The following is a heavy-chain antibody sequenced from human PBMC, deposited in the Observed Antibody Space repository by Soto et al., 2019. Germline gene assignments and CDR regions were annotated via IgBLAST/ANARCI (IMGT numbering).Heavy chain of an antibody. Sequence: ASVKVSCKASGYTFSGYYMHWVRQAPGQGLEWMGWINPTSGGTNDAQKFQGWVTMTRDTSISTAYMELSRLRSDDTAVYYCARDRVVVAATPLYYGMDVWGQGTLVTVS. CDR3: ARDRVVVAATPLYYGMDV. CDR1: GYTFSGYY. CDR2: INPTSGGT. V-gene: IGHV1-2*04. J-gene: IGHJ6*02. D-gene: IGHD2-15*01.